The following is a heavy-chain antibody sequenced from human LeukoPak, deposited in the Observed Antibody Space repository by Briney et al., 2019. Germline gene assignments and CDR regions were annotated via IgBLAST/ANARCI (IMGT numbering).Heavy chain of an antibody. D-gene: IGHD4-17*01. Sequence: ASVKVSCKASGYTFTGYYMHWVRQAPGQGLEWMGWINPNSGGTNYAQKFQGRVTMTRDTSINTAYMELSRLRSDDTAVYYCARTSDGEDYYYYMDVWGKGTTVTVSS. J-gene: IGHJ6*03. CDR3: ARTSDGEDYYYYMDV. CDR2: INPNSGGT. V-gene: IGHV1-2*02. CDR1: GYTFTGYY.